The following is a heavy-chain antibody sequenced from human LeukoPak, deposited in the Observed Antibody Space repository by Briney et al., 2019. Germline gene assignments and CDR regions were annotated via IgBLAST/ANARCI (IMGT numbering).Heavy chain of an antibody. V-gene: IGHV3-23*01. Sequence: GGSLRLSCAASGFTVITYAMSWVRQAPGKGLEWVSAISGGGDSTYYADSVKCRFTISRDNSKTPVYLQMNRLRGEAAGVYYCVKRDSSGCFYFDGWGQGTLVTVSS. D-gene: IGHD6-19*01. CDR3: VKRDSSGCFYFDG. CDR1: GFTVITYA. CDR2: ISGGGDST. J-gene: IGHJ4*02.